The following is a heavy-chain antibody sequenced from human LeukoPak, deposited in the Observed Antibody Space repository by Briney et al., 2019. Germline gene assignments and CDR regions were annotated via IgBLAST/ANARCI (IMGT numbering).Heavy chain of an antibody. CDR2: IRGNGGAT. D-gene: IGHD3-9*01. J-gene: IGHJ4*02. CDR3: AKDHYDILTGPYDN. Sequence: PGGSLRLSCAASGFTFSTYAMNWVRQAPGKGLEWVSAIRGNGGATYYADSVKGRFTISRDNSKNTLYLQMNSLRAEDTAVYYCAKDHYDILTGPYDNWGQGTLVTASS. V-gene: IGHV3-23*01. CDR1: GFTFSTYA.